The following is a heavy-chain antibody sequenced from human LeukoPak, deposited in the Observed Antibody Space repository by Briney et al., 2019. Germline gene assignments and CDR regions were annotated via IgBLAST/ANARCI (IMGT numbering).Heavy chain of an antibody. CDR2: IYSGGST. J-gene: IGHJ3*02. Sequence: GGSLRLSCAASGFTVSSNYMSWVRQAPGKGLEWVSVIYSGGSTYYADSVKGRFTISRDNSKNTLYLQMNSLRAEDTAVYYCARDPYYPEAFDIWGQGTMVTVSS. CDR1: GFTVSSNY. CDR3: ARDPYYPEAFDI. D-gene: IGHD1-26*01. V-gene: IGHV3-66*01.